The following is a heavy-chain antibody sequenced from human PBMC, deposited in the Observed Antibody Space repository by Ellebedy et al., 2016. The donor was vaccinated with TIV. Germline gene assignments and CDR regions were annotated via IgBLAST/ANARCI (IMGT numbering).Heavy chain of an antibody. J-gene: IGHJ4*02. V-gene: IGHV4-34*01. CDR2: INHSGST. CDR3: ARCSIWSGLDY. Sequence: MPSETLSLTCAVYGGSFSGYYWSCLRQPPGNGLELIGEINHSGSTNYNPSLKCRVTISVDTSKTQCSLKLSSVTAADTAVYYCARCSIWSGLDYWGQGNLVTVYS. CDR1: GGSFSGYY. D-gene: IGHD3-3*01.